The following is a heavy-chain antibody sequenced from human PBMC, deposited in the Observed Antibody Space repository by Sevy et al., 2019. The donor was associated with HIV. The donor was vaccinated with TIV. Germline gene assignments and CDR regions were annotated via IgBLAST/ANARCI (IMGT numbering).Heavy chain of an antibody. V-gene: IGHV3-53*03. CDR3: ATTSTPLYYYALDV. CDR2: IYSGGNT. D-gene: IGHD2-15*01. Sequence: GGSLRRSCAASEFTVSSKYMSWVRQAPGKGLEWVSVIYSGGNTYYADSVKGRFTISRDISKNTLYLQMNSLRAEDTAIYYCATTSTPLYYYALDVWGQGTTVTVSS. CDR1: EFTVSSKY. J-gene: IGHJ6*02.